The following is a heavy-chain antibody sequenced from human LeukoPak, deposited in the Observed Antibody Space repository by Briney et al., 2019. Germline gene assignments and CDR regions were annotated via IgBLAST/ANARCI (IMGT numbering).Heavy chain of an antibody. CDR2: ISAYNGNT. CDR1: GYTFTSYG. J-gene: IGHJ6*03. Sequence: GASVKVSCXASGYTFTSYGISWVRQAPGQGLEWMGWISAYNGNTNYAQKLQGRVTMTTDTSTSTAYMELRSLRSDDTAVYYCARHPSVHSYYYYYYMDVWGKGTTVTVSS. V-gene: IGHV1-18*01. CDR3: ARHPSVHSYYYYYYMDV.